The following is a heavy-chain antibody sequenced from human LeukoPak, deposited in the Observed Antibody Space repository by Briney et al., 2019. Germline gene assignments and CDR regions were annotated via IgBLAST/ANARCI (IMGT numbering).Heavy chain of an antibody. CDR3: ASRHYYDSSGYYN. V-gene: IGHV3-23*01. CDR2: ISGGGVST. D-gene: IGHD3-22*01. Sequence: GGSLRLSCAASGFTFSSYGMSWVRQAPEKGLQWVSAISGGGVSTYYADSVRGRFTISSDNSKNTLYLQMNSLRAEDTAVYYCASRHYYDSSGYYNWGQGTLVTVSS. J-gene: IGHJ4*02. CDR1: GFTFSSYG.